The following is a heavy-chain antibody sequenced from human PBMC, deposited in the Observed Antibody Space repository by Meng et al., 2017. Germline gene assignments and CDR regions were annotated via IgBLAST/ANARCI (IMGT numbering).Heavy chain of an antibody. CDR1: GGFISSYY. V-gene: IGHV4-59*01. D-gene: IGHD3/OR15-3a*01. Sequence: SETLSPTCTVSGGFISSYYWSWIRQPPGKGLEWIGYIYYSGSTNYNPSLKSRVTISVDTSKNQFSLTLSSVTAADTAMYYCAGTEDYYFDYWGQGTLVTVSS. J-gene: IGHJ4*02. CDR2: IYYSGST. CDR3: AGTEDYYFDY.